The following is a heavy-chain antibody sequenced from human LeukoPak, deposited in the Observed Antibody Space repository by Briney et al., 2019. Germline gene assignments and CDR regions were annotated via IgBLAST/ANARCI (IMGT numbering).Heavy chain of an antibody. Sequence: GGSLRLSCAASGFSFSSYAMSWVRQAPGKGLEWVSLISGSGSSTYYADSVKGRFTISRDNSKNTLYLQMNSLRAEDTAVYYCAKGTSPFDYWGLGTLVTVSS. CDR3: AKGTSPFDY. CDR1: GFSFSSYA. V-gene: IGHV3-23*01. CDR2: ISGSGSST. J-gene: IGHJ4*02.